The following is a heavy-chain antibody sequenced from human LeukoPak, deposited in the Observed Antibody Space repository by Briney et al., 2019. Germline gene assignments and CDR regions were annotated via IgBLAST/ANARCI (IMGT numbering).Heavy chain of an antibody. D-gene: IGHD2-8*01. V-gene: IGHV3-7*04. CDR2: IGLDGSKR. CDR3: ARGLSNGGSPYNWFGP. CDR1: GFTFSSSW. J-gene: IGHJ5*02. Sequence: PGGSLRLSCVASGFTFSSSWMDWVRQAPGKGLEWVANIGLDGSKRNYVDSVKGRFTISRDNGKSSVHLQMNSLRAEDTAVYYCARGLSNGGSPYNWFGPWGQGTLVIVSS.